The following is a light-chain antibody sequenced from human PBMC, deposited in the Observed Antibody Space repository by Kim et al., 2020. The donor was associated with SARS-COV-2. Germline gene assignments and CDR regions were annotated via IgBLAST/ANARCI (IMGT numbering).Light chain of an antibody. J-gene: IGLJ2*01. Sequence: QSALTQPASVSGSPGQSITISCTGTSSDVGNFDLVSWYQQHPGKAPKLMIYEVSQRPSGISNRFSGSKSGNTASLTISGLQAEDEADYYCCSYAGGGNFLFGGGTQLTVL. CDR1: SSDVGNFDL. CDR3: CSYAGGGNFL. CDR2: EVS. V-gene: IGLV2-23*02.